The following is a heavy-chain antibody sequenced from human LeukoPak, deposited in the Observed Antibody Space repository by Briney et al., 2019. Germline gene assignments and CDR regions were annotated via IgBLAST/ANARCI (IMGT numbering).Heavy chain of an antibody. CDR1: GFTFSSRA. Sequence: PGGSLRLSCAASGFTFSSRAMSWARQAPGKGLEWIGRIKSKTDGGTTEYAAPVKGRFTISRDDSKNTFYLQLNSLKMEDTAVYYCTTDPAGDSFEYWGQGTLVTVSS. D-gene: IGHD4-17*01. CDR2: IKSKTDGGTT. CDR3: TTDPAGDSFEY. J-gene: IGHJ4*02. V-gene: IGHV3-15*01.